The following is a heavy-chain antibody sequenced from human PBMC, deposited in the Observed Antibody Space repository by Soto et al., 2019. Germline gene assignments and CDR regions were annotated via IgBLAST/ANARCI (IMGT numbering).Heavy chain of an antibody. J-gene: IGHJ6*02. Sequence: ASVKVSCKASGYTFTSYGISWVRQAPGQGLEWMGWISAYNGNTNYAQKLQGRVTMTTDTSTSTAYMELRSLRSDDTAVYYCAREGSSGDFWSGWNYYYGMDVWGQGTKVTVSS. V-gene: IGHV1-18*01. CDR2: ISAYNGNT. CDR3: AREGSSGDFWSGWNYYYGMDV. CDR1: GYTFTSYG. D-gene: IGHD3-3*01.